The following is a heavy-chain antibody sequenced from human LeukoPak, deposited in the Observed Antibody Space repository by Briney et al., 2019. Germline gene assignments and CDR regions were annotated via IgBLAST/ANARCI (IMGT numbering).Heavy chain of an antibody. J-gene: IGHJ4*02. CDR2: IRSKANSYAT. D-gene: IGHD3-3*01. Sequence: GGSLKLSCAASGFTFSGSAMHWVRQASGKGLEWVGRIRSKANSYATAYAASVKGRFTISRDDSKNTAYLQMNSLKTEDTAVYYCTRPFTGPNYDFWSGYQFWGQGTLVTVSS. CDR3: TRPFTGPNYDFWSGYQF. V-gene: IGHV3-73*01. CDR1: GFTFSGSA.